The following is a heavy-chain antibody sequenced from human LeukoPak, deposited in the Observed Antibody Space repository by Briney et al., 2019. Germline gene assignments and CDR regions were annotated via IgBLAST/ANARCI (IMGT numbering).Heavy chain of an antibody. Sequence: PSETLSLTCAVYGGSFSGYYWSWIRQPPGKGLEWIGEINHSGSTNYNPSLKSRVTISVDTSKNQFSLKLSSVTAADTAVYYCARGTPSTTSYNWFDPWGQGTLVTVSS. CDR1: GGSFSGYY. CDR2: INHSGST. D-gene: IGHD2-2*01. CDR3: ARGTPSTTSYNWFDP. J-gene: IGHJ5*02. V-gene: IGHV4-34*01.